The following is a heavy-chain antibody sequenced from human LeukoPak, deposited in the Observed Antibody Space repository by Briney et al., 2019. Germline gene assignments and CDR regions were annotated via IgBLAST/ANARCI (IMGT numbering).Heavy chain of an antibody. J-gene: IGHJ4*02. CDR1: GFTFSSYA. V-gene: IGHV3-30*04. CDR2: ISYGGSNK. D-gene: IGHD3-10*01. CDR3: ARDDYYGSDTIDY. Sequence: GGSLRLSCAASGFTFSSYARHWVRQAPGKGLEWVADISYGGSNKYYADSVKGRFTISRDNSKNTLYLQLSSLRAEDTAVYYCARDDYYGSDTIDYWGQGTLVTVSS.